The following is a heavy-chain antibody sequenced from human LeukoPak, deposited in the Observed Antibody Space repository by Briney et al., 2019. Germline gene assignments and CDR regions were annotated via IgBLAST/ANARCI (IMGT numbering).Heavy chain of an antibody. Sequence: SETLSLTCTVSGYSISSGYYWGWIRQPPGKGLEWIGSIYHSGSTYYNPSLKSRVTISVDTSKNQFSLKLSSVTAADTAVYYCARVRRDTAMVTRYYFDYWGQGTLVTVSS. CDR2: IYHSGST. D-gene: IGHD5-18*01. CDR3: ARVRRDTAMVTRYYFDY. CDR1: GYSISSGYY. J-gene: IGHJ4*02. V-gene: IGHV4-38-2*02.